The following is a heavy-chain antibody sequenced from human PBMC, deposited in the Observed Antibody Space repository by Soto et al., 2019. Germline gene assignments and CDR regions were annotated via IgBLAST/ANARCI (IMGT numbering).Heavy chain of an antibody. D-gene: IGHD1-26*01. CDR3: AHRQRSIVVNGDNWFDP. V-gene: IGHV2-5*01. CDR2: IYWHDDN. Sequence: AGATPGNPTQILTPTWTLRGSRLPSSCVGVGWIRQPPGKALEWLALIYWHDDNRYSPSLKSSLTITNDTSKNQVVLTVTNMDPVDTATYYCAHRQRSIVVNGDNWFDPWRQRTLVTVSS. J-gene: IGHJ5*02. CDR1: GSRLPSSCVG.